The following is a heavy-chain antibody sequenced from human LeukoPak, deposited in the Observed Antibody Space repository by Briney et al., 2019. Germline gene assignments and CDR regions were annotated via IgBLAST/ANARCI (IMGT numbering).Heavy chain of an antibody. V-gene: IGHV3-7*01. D-gene: IGHD3-10*01. J-gene: IGHJ3*01. Sequence: GGSLRLSCAASGFTFSNYWMDWVRQVPGKGPEWAANIKQDGIEKYFLGSVKGRFAISRDNAKNLLYLQMTSLRVEDTAVYYCAREGMVRGVPDAFDLWGQGTMVTVSS. CDR1: GFTFSNYW. CDR3: AREGMVRGVPDAFDL. CDR2: IKQDGIEK.